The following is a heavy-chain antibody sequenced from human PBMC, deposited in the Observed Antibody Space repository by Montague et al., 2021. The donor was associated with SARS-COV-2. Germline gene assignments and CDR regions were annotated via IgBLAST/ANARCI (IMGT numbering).Heavy chain of an antibody. D-gene: IGHD3-3*01. CDR3: ARHSGRDTIFGVVIIFDAFDI. J-gene: IGHJ3*02. CDR1: GGSISSSNYY. CDR2: IYYSGST. Sequence: SETLSLTCTVSGGSISSSNYYWGWIRQPPGKGLEWVGSIYYSGSTYYTPSLKSRVTISVDTSKNQFSLRLSSVTAADTAVYYCARHSGRDTIFGVVIIFDAFDIGGRGTMVTVSS. V-gene: IGHV4-39*01.